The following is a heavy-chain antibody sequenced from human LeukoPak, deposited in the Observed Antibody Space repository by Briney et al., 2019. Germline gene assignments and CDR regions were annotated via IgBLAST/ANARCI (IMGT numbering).Heavy chain of an antibody. Sequence: PGGSLRLSCAASGFTFSSSAMSWVRQIPGKGLEWVSGISASGGSTYYADSVRGRFTISRDNSKNTLYVQMNSLRDEDTAVYYCARAGATHHFDYWGQGTLVTVSS. CDR3: ARAGATHHFDY. V-gene: IGHV3-23*01. CDR2: ISASGGST. J-gene: IGHJ4*02. D-gene: IGHD1-26*01. CDR1: GFTFSSSA.